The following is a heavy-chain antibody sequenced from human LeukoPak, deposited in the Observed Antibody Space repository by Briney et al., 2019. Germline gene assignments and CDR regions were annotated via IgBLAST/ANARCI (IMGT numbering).Heavy chain of an antibody. V-gene: IGHV3-23*01. CDR2: ISGSGGST. Sequence: QSGGSLRLPCAASGFTFSSYGMSWVRQAPGKGLEWVSAISGSGGSTYYADSVKGRFTISRDNSKNTLYLQMNSLRAEDTAVYYCAKGRSSSWPKDFDYWGQGTLVTVSS. CDR1: GFTFSSYG. D-gene: IGHD6-13*01. CDR3: AKGRSSSWPKDFDY. J-gene: IGHJ4*02.